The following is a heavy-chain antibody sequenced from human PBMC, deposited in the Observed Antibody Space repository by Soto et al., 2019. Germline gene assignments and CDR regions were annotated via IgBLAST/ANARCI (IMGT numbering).Heavy chain of an antibody. CDR1: GFTFRSYW. V-gene: IGHV3-74*01. CDR3: TRANGDYLPFDY. Sequence: EVQLVESGGGLVQPGGSLRLSCAASGFTFRSYWMHWVRQAPGKGLVWVSRINSDASSTSYADSVKGRFTISRDNAKNTLYLQMDSLRAEDTAVYYCTRANGDYLPFDYWGQGTLVTVSS. CDR2: INSDASST. J-gene: IGHJ4*02. D-gene: IGHD4-17*01.